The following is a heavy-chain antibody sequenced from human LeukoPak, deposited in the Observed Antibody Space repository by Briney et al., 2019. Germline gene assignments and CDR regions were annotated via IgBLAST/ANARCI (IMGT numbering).Heavy chain of an antibody. V-gene: IGHV3-48*01. D-gene: IGHD2-2*01. CDR1: GFTFSSYS. Sequence: SGGSLRLSCAASGFTFSSYSMNWVRQAPGKGLEWVSYISSSTSTIYYADSVKGRFTISRDNAKNSLYLLMNSLRGEDTAVYYCARGYCTSTSCRYVMDVWGQGTTVTVSS. J-gene: IGHJ6*02. CDR2: ISSSTSTI. CDR3: ARGYCTSTSCRYVMDV.